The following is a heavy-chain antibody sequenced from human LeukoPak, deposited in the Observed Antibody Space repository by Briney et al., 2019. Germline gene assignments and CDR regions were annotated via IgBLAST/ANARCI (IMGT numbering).Heavy chain of an antibody. J-gene: IGHJ5*02. CDR2: ISPYNGKT. V-gene: IGHV1-18*01. CDR1: GYTFSNFG. CDR3: AREEKRSTMIRGMDL. Sequence: ASVKVSCKASGYTFSNFGISWVRQAPGQGLEWMGWISPYNGKTNYAQKLQDRVTMTTDTSRDTAYMEMRSLKFDDTAIYYCAREEKRSTMIRGMDLWGQGTLVTVSS. D-gene: IGHD3-22*01.